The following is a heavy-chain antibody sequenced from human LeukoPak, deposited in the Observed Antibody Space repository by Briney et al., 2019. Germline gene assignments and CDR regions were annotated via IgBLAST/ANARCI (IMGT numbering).Heavy chain of an antibody. Sequence: ASVKVSCKASGYTFTSYDINWVRQATGQGLEWMGWMNPNSGNTGYAQKFQGGVTITRNTSISTAYMELSSLRSEDTAVYYCARDSPEGTVGLTPFDYWGQGTLVTVSS. J-gene: IGHJ4*02. CDR1: GYTFTSYD. CDR3: ARDSPEGTVGLTPFDY. CDR2: MNPNSGNT. V-gene: IGHV1-8*03. D-gene: IGHD3/OR15-3a*01.